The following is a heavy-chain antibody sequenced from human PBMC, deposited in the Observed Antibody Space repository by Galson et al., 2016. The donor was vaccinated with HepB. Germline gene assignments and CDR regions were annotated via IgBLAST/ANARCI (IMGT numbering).Heavy chain of an antibody. D-gene: IGHD3-10*01. CDR2: ISAYNGNT. CDR3: ARVPFPYGSGRFFRMPGFDY. V-gene: IGHV1-18*01. J-gene: IGHJ4*02. Sequence: SCKASGYSFLSYGFTWVRQAPGQGLEWMGWISAYNGNTNYAHKFRGGVTMTTDPSTNTAYMELRSLRSDDTAVYYCARVPFPYGSGRFFRMPGFDYWGQGTLVTVSS. CDR1: GYSFLSYG.